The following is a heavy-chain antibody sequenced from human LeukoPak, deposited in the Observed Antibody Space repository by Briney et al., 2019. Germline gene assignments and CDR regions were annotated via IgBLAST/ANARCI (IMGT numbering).Heavy chain of an antibody. J-gene: IGHJ3*02. CDR2: INPNSGGT. CDR3: ASSEISGVGWELLYAFDI. CDR1: GYTFTGYY. V-gene: IGHV1-2*02. D-gene: IGHD1-26*01. Sequence: ASVKVSCKASGYTFTGYYMHWVRQAPGQGLEWMGWINPNSGGTNYAQKFQGRVTMTRDTSISTAYMELSRLRSDDTAVYYCASSEISGVGWELLYAFDIWGQGTMVTVSS.